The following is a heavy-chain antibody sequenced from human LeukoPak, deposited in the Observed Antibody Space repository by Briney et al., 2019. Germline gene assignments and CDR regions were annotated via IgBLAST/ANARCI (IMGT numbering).Heavy chain of an antibody. V-gene: IGHV4-59*01. Sequence: SETLSLTCAVYGGSFSGYYWSWIRQPPGKGLEWIGYIYYSGSTNYNPSLKSRVTISVDTSKNQFSLKLSSVTAADTAVYYCARTLSPSATDYYMDVWGKGTTVTVSS. CDR1: GGSFSGYY. CDR2: IYYSGST. CDR3: ARTLSPSATDYYMDV. D-gene: IGHD2-15*01. J-gene: IGHJ6*03.